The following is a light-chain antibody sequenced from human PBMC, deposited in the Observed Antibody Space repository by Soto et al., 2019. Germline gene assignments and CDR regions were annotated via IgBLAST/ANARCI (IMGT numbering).Light chain of an antibody. CDR2: KAS. CDR1: QSISTW. V-gene: IGKV1-5*03. J-gene: IGKJ4*01. CDR3: QQYNTYPLT. Sequence: DIQMTQSPSTLSASVGDRVTITCRASQSISTWLAWYQQKPGKAPKLLIYKASSLESGVTSRFSGSGSGTEFTLTISSLQPDDFATDYCQQYNTYPLTFGGGTTVEIK.